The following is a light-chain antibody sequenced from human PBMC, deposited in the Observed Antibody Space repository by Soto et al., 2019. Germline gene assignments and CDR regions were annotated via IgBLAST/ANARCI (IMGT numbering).Light chain of an antibody. Sequence: DIPMTQSPSAMSASVGDRVTITCRASQGINNYLAWFQQKPGKVPKRLIYIASSLQSGVPSRFSGSGSGTEFTLTISSLQPEDFATYYCVQHNSYPLTFGQGTKVEIK. CDR2: IAS. J-gene: IGKJ1*01. CDR3: VQHNSYPLT. CDR1: QGINNY. V-gene: IGKV1-17*03.